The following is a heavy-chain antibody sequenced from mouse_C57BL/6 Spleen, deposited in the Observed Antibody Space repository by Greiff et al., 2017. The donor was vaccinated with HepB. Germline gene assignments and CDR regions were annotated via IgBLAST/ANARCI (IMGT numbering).Heavy chain of an antibody. Sequence: VQLQQPGAELVKPGASVKLSCKASGYTFTSYWMHWVKQRPGQGLEWIGMIHPNSGSTNYNENFKSKATLTVDKSSSTAYMQRSSLTSEDSAVYYCARVPYDGYYHWGQGTTLTVSS. CDR3: ARVPYDGYYH. V-gene: IGHV1-64*01. CDR2: IHPNSGST. CDR1: GYTFTSYW. D-gene: IGHD2-3*01. J-gene: IGHJ2*01.